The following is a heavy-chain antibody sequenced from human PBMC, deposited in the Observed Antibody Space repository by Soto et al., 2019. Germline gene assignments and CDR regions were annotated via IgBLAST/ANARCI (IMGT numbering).Heavy chain of an antibody. Sequence: EVQLLESGGGLVQPGGSLRLSCAASGFTFSSYAMSRVRQAPGKGLEWVSGISVSGDSTYYAGSVKGRFTISRDNSKSTLYLQMNSLRAEDTAVYYCAKIFRYGDPEYWGQGALVTVSS. CDR2: ISVSGDST. D-gene: IGHD2-21*02. CDR3: AKIFRYGDPEY. J-gene: IGHJ4*02. V-gene: IGHV3-23*01. CDR1: GFTFSSYA.